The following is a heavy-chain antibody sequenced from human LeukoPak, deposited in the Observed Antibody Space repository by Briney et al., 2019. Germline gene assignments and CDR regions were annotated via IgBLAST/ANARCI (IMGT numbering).Heavy chain of an antibody. CDR3: ARAWSRRNPSGRQAYYYYYLDV. J-gene: IGHJ6*03. D-gene: IGHD3-10*01. Sequence: SETLSLTCNVSGGSISGTSFFCGWIRQPRGKGLEWIGSIDYIGAMPSLKNRVTISVDTSRNQFSLRVTSVTAADTAIYFCARAWSRRNPSGRQAYYYYYLDVWGKGTSVTVSS. V-gene: IGHV4-39*07. CDR1: GGSISGTSFF. CDR2: IDYIG.